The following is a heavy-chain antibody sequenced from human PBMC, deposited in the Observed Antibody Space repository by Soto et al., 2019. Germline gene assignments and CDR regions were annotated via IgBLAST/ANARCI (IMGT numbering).Heavy chain of an antibody. Sequence: EVQLVESGGDLVQRGGSLRLSCVASGFTFSVYSMNWVRQAPGKGLEWFSYITSDTKTIKYADSVKGRFTISRDNAKNSVYLQMNSLRDEDTAVYYCARSVEGHFDYWGQGTVFTVSS. CDR1: GFTFSVYS. D-gene: IGHD6-19*01. CDR2: ITSDTKTI. CDR3: ARSVEGHFDY. J-gene: IGHJ4*02. V-gene: IGHV3-48*02.